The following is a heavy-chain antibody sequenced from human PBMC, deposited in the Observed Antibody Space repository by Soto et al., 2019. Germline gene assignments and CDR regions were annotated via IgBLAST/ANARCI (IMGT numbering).Heavy chain of an antibody. J-gene: IGHJ5*02. CDR3: ARRYTSAGWLET. CDR1: GYTFATYA. V-gene: IGHV1-3*01. Sequence: QVRLVQSGAEVKKPGASVKVSCKASGYTFATYAIHWVRQAPGEGLEWMGWINPATGNTEYSEKFQDRVTLTRDTSATTAYMELRGLRFEDTAVYYCARRYTSAGWLETWGQGTLVTVSS. CDR2: INPATGNT. D-gene: IGHD1-20*01.